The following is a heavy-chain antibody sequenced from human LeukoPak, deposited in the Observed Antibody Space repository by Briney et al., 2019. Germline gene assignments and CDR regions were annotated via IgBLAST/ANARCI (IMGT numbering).Heavy chain of an antibody. D-gene: IGHD4-17*01. CDR3: ARVEETVTGYYYMDV. CDR1: GYTLTELS. J-gene: IGHJ6*03. Sequence: GASVKVSCKVSGYTLTELSMHWVRQAPGKGLEWMGGFDPEDGETIYAQKFQGRVTMTRNTSISTAYMELSSLRSEDTAVYYCARVEETVTGYYYMDVWGKGTTVTVSS. CDR2: FDPEDGET. V-gene: IGHV1-24*01.